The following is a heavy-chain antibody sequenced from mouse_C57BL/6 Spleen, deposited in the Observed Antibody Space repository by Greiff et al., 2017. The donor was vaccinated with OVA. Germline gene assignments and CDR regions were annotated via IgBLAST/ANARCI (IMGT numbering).Heavy chain of an antibody. V-gene: IGHV1-82*01. J-gene: IGHJ1*03. CDR2: LSPGDGDT. Sequence: VQLQQSGPALVKPGASVKISCKASGYAFSSSWMNWVKQRPGKGLEWIGRLSPGDGDTNYNGQFTGKATLTADQSSSTAYMQLSSLTSDDSAGDFCAKSSPARWDFEVGGTGTTGT. CDR1: GYAFSSSW. CDR3: AKSSPARWDFEV.